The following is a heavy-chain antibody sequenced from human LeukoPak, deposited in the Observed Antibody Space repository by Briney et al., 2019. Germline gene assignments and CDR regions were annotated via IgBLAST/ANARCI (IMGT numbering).Heavy chain of an antibody. CDR3: AREAIAAGKNFDY. V-gene: IGHV4-38-2*02. CDR1: GYSIGSGYY. D-gene: IGHD6-25*01. CDR2: IYHSGTT. Sequence: TSETLSLTCSVSGYSIGSGYYWGWIRQPPGKGLEWIGSIYHSGTTYYDWSLESRVTTSVDTSKNQFSLKVSSVTAADTAVYYCAREAIAAGKNFDYWGQGTQVTVSS. J-gene: IGHJ4*02.